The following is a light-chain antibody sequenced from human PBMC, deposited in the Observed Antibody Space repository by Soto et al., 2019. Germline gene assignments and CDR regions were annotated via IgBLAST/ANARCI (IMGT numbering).Light chain of an antibody. CDR2: GAS. CDR3: QQDGRSHPYT. CDR1: QSVSSSY. V-gene: IGKV3-20*01. Sequence: EIVLTQSPGPLSLSPGEIATLSCRASQSVSSSYLAWYQQKPGQAPRLLIYGASSRSTGIPDRFSGSASGSAFTLTISRLEPEDFAVYYCQQDGRSHPYTCGQGTKLE. J-gene: IGKJ2*01.